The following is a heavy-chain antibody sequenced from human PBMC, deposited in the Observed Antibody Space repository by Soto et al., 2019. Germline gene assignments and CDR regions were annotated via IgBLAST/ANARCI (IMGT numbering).Heavy chain of an antibody. Sequence: ASVKVSCKASGYTFNSYGISWVRQAPGKGPEWVGWVSAYIGTTYYAQKLQGRVTMTRNTSISTAYMELSSLRSEDTAVYYCARSFGITIFGVVLPTLDYWGQGTLVTVSS. CDR3: ARSFGITIFGVVLPTLDY. D-gene: IGHD3-3*01. CDR2: VSAYIGTT. CDR1: GYTFNSYG. V-gene: IGHV1-18*01. J-gene: IGHJ4*02.